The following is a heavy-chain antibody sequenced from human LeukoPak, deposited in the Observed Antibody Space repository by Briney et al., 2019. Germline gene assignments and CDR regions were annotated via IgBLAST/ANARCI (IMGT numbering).Heavy chain of an antibody. V-gene: IGHV1-18*01. J-gene: IGHJ4*02. CDR3: ARDERSYGAPDY. CDR1: GYTFTSYS. CDR2: ISTYNGNT. Sequence: ASVKVSCKASGYTFTSYSISWVRQAPGQGLEWMGWISTYNGNTNYAQKLQGRVTMTTDTSTSTAYMELRSLKSDDTAVYYCARDERSYGAPDYWGQGTLVTVSS. D-gene: IGHD4-17*01.